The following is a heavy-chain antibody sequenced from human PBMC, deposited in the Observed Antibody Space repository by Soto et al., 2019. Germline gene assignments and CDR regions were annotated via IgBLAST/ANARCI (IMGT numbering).Heavy chain of an antibody. V-gene: IGHV3-48*02. J-gene: IGHJ6*02. Sequence: GGSLRLSCAASGFTFSSYSMNWVRQAPGKGLEWVSYISSSSSTIYYADSVKGRFTISRDNAKNSLYLQMNSLRDEDTAVYYCAVIWELGKEWVYYYYGMDVWGQGTTVTVSS. CDR2: ISSSSSTI. CDR3: AVIWELGKEWVYYYYGMDV. CDR1: GFTFSSYS. D-gene: IGHD1-26*01.